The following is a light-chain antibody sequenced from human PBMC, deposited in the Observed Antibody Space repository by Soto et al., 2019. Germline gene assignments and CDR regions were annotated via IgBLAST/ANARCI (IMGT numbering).Light chain of an antibody. CDR1: QSVHTN. J-gene: IGKJ4*01. V-gene: IGKV3-15*01. CDR2: GAS. CDR3: QQYNDWGSLT. Sequence: EKVMTQSPATLSVSPGERVTLSCRASQSVHTNLAWYQQQPGQAPRLLIYGASPRVTGIPARFSGSGSGTEFSLTISSLQSEDFAVYFCQQYNDWGSLTFGGGTKVELK.